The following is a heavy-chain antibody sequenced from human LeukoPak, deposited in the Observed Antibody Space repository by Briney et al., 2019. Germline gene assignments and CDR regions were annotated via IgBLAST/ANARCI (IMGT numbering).Heavy chain of an antibody. CDR3: ARVGPHSTRADY. CDR2: INHSGST. D-gene: IGHD6-13*01. J-gene: IGHJ4*02. CDR1: GGSFSGYY. Sequence: PSETLSLTCAVYGGSFSGYYWSWIRQPPGKGLEWIGEINHSGSTNYNPSLKSRVTISVDTSKNQFSLKLSSVTAADTAVYYCARVGPHSTRADYWGQGTLVNVSS. V-gene: IGHV4-34*01.